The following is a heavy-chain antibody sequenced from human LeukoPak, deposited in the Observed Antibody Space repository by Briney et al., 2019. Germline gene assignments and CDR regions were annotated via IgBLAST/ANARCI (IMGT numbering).Heavy chain of an antibody. J-gene: IGHJ4*02. D-gene: IGHD6-6*01. V-gene: IGHV4-34*01. Sequence: SETLSLTCAVYGGSFSGYYWSWIRQPPGKGPEWIGEINHSGSTNYNPSLKSRVTISVDTSKNQFSLKLSSVTAADTAVYYCARRAGIAARSFDYWGQGTLVTVSS. CDR2: INHSGST. CDR3: ARRAGIAARSFDY. CDR1: GGSFSGYY.